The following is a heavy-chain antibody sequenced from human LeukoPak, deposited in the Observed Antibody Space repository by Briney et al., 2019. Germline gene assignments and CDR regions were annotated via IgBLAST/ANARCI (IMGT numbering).Heavy chain of an antibody. Sequence: GGSLRLSCAASGFTFNIYAMSWVRQAPGKGLEWVSSISSTGRTTFYADSLKGRFIISRDNSKNTLFLQMNSLRADDTAVYYCANLDAPAAHREALDYWGQGTLVTVSS. D-gene: IGHD2-2*01. CDR2: ISSTGRTT. V-gene: IGHV3-23*01. J-gene: IGHJ4*02. CDR1: GFTFNIYA. CDR3: ANLDAPAAHREALDY.